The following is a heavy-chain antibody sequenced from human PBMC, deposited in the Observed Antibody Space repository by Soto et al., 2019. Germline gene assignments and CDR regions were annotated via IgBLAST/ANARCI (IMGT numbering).Heavy chain of an antibody. Sequence: QVQLVQSGAEEKKPGASVKVSCKASGYTFTSYAMHWVRQAPGQRLEWMGWINAGNGNTKYSQKFQGRVTITRDTSASTEYMELSSLRSEDTAVYYCARGIVVVTALDYWGQGTLVTVSS. J-gene: IGHJ4*02. CDR1: GYTFTSYA. D-gene: IGHD2-21*02. CDR3: ARGIVVVTALDY. V-gene: IGHV1-3*05. CDR2: INAGNGNT.